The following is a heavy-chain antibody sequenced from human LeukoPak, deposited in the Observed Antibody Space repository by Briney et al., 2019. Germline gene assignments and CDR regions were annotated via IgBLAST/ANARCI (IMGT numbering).Heavy chain of an antibody. J-gene: IGHJ3*02. Sequence: GGTLRLSCAASGFTFSSYSMNWVRQAPGKGLEWVSYISSSSSTIYYADSVKGRFTISRDNAKNSLYLQMNSLRAEDTAVYYCARMVTMVRGVDAFDIWGQGTMVTVSS. D-gene: IGHD3-10*01. CDR3: ARMVTMVRGVDAFDI. CDR2: ISSSSSTI. V-gene: IGHV3-48*01. CDR1: GFTFSSYS.